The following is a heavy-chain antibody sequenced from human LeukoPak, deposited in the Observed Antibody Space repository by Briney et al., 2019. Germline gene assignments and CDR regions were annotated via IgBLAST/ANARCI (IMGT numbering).Heavy chain of an antibody. D-gene: IGHD3-16*02. Sequence: SETLSLTCAVYGGSFSGYYWSWIRQPPGKGLEWIGETNHSGSTNYNPSLKSRVTISVDTSKNQFSLKLSSVTAADTAVYYCARGRLYDYVWGSYRYYWFDPWGQGTLVTVSP. J-gene: IGHJ5*02. CDR1: GGSFSGYY. CDR2: TNHSGST. CDR3: ARGRLYDYVWGSYRYYWFDP. V-gene: IGHV4-34*01.